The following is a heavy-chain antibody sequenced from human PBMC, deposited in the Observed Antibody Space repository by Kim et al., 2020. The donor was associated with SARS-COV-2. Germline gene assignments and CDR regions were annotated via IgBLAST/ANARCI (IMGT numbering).Heavy chain of an antibody. CDR2: ISTSSSAT. D-gene: IGHD2-15*01. CDR1: GFTFSDYN. J-gene: IGHJ4*01. V-gene: IGHV3-48*02. CDR3: ARNLGCSGGTCYRAHDY. Sequence: GGSLRLSCVVSGFTFSDYNMNWVRQAPGKGLEWVAYISTSSSATHYADSVKGRFTISRDNGKNSLYLQMMRLRDEDTAVYYCARNLGCSGGTCYRAHDY.